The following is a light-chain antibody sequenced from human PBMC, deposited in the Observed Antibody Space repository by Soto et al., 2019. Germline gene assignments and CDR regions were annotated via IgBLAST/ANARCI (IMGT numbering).Light chain of an antibody. CDR2: DTT. Sequence: ETLLTQSPGTLSLSPGERATLSCRASQSVSNYLAWFQQKPGQAPRLLIFDTTNRAPGTPARFSGSGSVTDFTLTISSLEPEDFALYYCQQRRNLPYTFGQGTKLEIK. CDR3: QQRRNLPYT. J-gene: IGKJ2*01. CDR1: QSVSNY. V-gene: IGKV3-11*01.